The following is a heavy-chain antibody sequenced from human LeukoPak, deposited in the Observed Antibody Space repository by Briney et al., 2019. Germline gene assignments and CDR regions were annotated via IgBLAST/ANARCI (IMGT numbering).Heavy chain of an antibody. CDR2: IHYSGST. Sequence: RSSETLSLTCTVSGGSISSGDYYWTWIRQHPGKGLEWIGYIHYSGSTYYNPSLKSRLTISVDTSKNQFSLKVSSVTAADTAVYNCARAKYNSGWYLDYWGQGTLVTVSS. J-gene: IGHJ4*02. CDR3: ARAKYNSGWYLDY. V-gene: IGHV4-31*03. CDR1: GGSISSGDYY. D-gene: IGHD6-19*01.